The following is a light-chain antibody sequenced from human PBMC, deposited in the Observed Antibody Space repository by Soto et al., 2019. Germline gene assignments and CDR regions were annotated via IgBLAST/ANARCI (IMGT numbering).Light chain of an antibody. CDR2: DVS. CDR3: SSYASSRTLV. V-gene: IGLV2-14*03. J-gene: IGLJ1*01. CDR1: SSDVGGYNY. Sequence: QSVLTQPASVSGSPGQSITISCTGTSSDVGGYNYVSWYQHHPGKAPKLLIFDVSDRPSGLSNRFSGSKSGNTASLTISGLQAEDEADYYCSSYASSRTLVFGTGTKLTVL.